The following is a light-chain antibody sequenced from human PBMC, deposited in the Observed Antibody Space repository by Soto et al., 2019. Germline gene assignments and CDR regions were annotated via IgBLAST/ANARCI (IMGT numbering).Light chain of an antibody. CDR3: QLYGISPH. CDR2: ASS. J-gene: IGKJ5*01. Sequence: ESMLTQSPATLSLSPGERATLSCKTSQSRGSNFLAWYQHKPGQAPRLLIYASSNRATGIPDRFSGSASGTDFTLTINRLEPEDFAVYYCQLYGISPHFGQGTRLEIK. V-gene: IGKV3-20*01. CDR1: QSRGSNF.